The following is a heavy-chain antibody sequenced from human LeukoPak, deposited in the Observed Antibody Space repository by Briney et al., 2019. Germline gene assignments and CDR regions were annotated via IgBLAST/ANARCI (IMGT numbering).Heavy chain of an antibody. CDR2: IFHTGTA. CDR3: ASPRDVAVVVGAAAGYFDL. V-gene: IGHV4-30-4*01. J-gene: IGHJ2*01. CDR1: GGPISSGDFY. Sequence: SQTLSLTCTVSGGPISSGDFYWSWIRQPPGKGLEWVGEIFHTGTANCNPSLKSRLTISVDTSKNQFSLRLNSVTAADTAVYYCASPRDVAVVVGAAAGYFDLWGRGTLVTVSS. D-gene: IGHD2-15*01.